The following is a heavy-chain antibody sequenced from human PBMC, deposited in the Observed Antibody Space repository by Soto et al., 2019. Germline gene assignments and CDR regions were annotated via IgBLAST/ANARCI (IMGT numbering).Heavy chain of an antibody. Sequence: QVRLEQSGPEVKKPGASMKVSCKASGYTFSNYGITWVRQAPGQGLEWMGWVSAYNRNTNYAQKFEDRGTMTTDTSPGIAYMELRSLRSDDTAVYFCARERHWEPLPYWGQGTRVTVSS. CDR1: GYTFSNYG. CDR2: VSAYNRNT. V-gene: IGHV1-18*04. J-gene: IGHJ4*02. CDR3: ARERHWEPLPY. D-gene: IGHD1-26*01.